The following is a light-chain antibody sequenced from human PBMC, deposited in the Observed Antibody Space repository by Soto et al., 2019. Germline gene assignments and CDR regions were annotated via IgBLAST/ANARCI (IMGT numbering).Light chain of an antibody. V-gene: IGKV1D-12*01. Sequence: DIQMTQSPSSVSASVGDRVTISCQASQGISRSLAWYQQKPGKAPKFLIYAASSLQSGIPSRFSGSAFWTDFTLTISSLQPEDSAIYYCQQADTFPITFGQGTRLEIK. CDR3: QQADTFPIT. CDR1: QGISRS. CDR2: AAS. J-gene: IGKJ5*01.